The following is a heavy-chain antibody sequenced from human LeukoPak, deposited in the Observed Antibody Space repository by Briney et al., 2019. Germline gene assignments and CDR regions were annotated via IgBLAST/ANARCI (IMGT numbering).Heavy chain of an antibody. CDR2: IVVGSGNT. Sequence: GASVKVSCKASGFTFTSSAVQWVRQARGQRLEWIGWIVVGSGNTNYAQKFQERVTITRDMSTSTAYMELSSLRSEDTAVYYCARYSGSYEVNYYYYYGMDVWGQGTTVTVSS. CDR1: GFTFTSSA. CDR3: ARYSGSYEVNYYYYYGMDV. D-gene: IGHD1-26*01. V-gene: IGHV1-58*01. J-gene: IGHJ6*02.